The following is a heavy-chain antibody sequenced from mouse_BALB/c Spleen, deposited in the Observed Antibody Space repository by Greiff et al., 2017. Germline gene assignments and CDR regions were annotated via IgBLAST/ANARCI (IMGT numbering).Heavy chain of an antibody. V-gene: IGHV3-8*02. D-gene: IGHD2-2*01. Sequence: VQLQQSGPSLVKPSQTLSLTCSVTGDSITSGYWNWIRKFPGNKLEYMGYISYSGSTYYNPSLKSRISITRDTSKNQYYLQLNSETTEDTATYYCARYGGYDVGAMDYWGQGTSVTVSS. CDR2: ISYSGST. CDR1: GDSITSGY. CDR3: ARYGGYDVGAMDY. J-gene: IGHJ4*01.